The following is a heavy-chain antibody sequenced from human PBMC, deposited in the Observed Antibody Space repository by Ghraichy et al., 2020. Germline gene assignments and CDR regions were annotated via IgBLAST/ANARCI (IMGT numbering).Heavy chain of an antibody. CDR3: ARISSPYYYYGMDV. J-gene: IGHJ6*02. Sequence: ASVKVSCKASGYTFTSYDINWVRQATGQGLEWMGWMNPNSGNTGYAQKFQGRVTMTRNTSISTAYMELSSLRSEDTAVYYCARISSPYYYYGMDVWGQGTTVIVSS. CDR1: GYTFTSYD. D-gene: IGHD3-3*01. V-gene: IGHV1-8*01. CDR2: MNPNSGNT.